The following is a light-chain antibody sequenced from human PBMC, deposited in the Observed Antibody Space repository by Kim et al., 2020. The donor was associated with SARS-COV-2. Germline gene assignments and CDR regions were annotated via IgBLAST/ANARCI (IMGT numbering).Light chain of an antibody. V-gene: IGLV3-25*03. CDR3: QVADSSGTYVV. Sequence: QGQTARITCSGDALSKQYAYWYRQKSGQAPVVVIYKDIERPSGIPERFSGSSSGTTVTLTISGVQAEDEADYYCQVADSSGTYVVFGGGTKLTVL. CDR1: ALSKQY. CDR2: KDI. J-gene: IGLJ2*01.